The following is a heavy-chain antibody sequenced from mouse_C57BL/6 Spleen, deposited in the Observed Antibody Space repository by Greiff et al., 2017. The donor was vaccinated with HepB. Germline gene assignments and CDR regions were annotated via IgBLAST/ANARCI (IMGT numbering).Heavy chain of an antibody. CDR3: TRGSYYGSSYCFDY. J-gene: IGHJ2*01. CDR1: GYTFTDYE. Sequence: VQLQQSGAELVRPGASVTLSCKASGYTFTDYEMHWVKQTPVHGLEWIGAIDPETGGTAYNQKFKGKGILTADKSSSTAYMELRSLTSEDSAVYYCTRGSYYGSSYCFDYWGQGTTLTVSS. V-gene: IGHV1-15*01. D-gene: IGHD1-1*01. CDR2: IDPETGGT.